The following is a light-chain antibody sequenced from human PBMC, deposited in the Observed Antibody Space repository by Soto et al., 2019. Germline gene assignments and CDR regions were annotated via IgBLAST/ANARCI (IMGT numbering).Light chain of an antibody. CDR1: QSVSSN. Sequence: MMMTQSPSALSVSPGERATLSCRASQSVSSNLAWYQQKPGQAPRLLIYGASTRATGIPARFSGSGSGTEFTLTISSLQSEDVATYYCQEYKNAPLTFGGGTKV. CDR3: QEYKNAPLT. J-gene: IGKJ4*01. CDR2: GAS. V-gene: IGKV3-15*01.